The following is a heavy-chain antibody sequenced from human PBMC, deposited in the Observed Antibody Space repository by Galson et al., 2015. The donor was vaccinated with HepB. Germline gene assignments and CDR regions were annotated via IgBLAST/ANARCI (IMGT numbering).Heavy chain of an antibody. J-gene: IGHJ2*01. CDR2: VYPGNSDA. Sequence: QSGAEVKKPGESLKISCTGSGYSFTSYWIAWVRQMPGKGLEWMGIVYPGNSDAEYSPSLQGHVTISADKSITTAYLQWSSPKASDTAIYYCARGGYDRGYWYFDLWGRGTQVTVSS. V-gene: IGHV5-51*01. CDR1: GYSFTSYW. CDR3: ARGGYDRGYWYFDL. D-gene: IGHD5-12*01.